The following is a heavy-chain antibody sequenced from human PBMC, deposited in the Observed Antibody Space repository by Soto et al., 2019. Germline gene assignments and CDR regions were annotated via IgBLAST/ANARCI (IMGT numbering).Heavy chain of an antibody. V-gene: IGHV1-46*01. CDR1: GYTFTSYD. CDR3: ARADYYDSSGFYYDY. CDR2: INPSGGST. Sequence: GASVKVSCKASGYTFTSYDINWVRQAPGQGLEWMGIINPSGGSTNYLQKFQGRVTMTRDTSTSTVYMELSSLRSEDTAVYFCARADYYDSSGFYYDYWGQGTLVTVSS. J-gene: IGHJ4*02. D-gene: IGHD3-22*01.